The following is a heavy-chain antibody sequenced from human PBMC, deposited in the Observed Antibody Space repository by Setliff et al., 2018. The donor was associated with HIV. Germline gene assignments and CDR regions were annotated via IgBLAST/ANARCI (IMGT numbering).Heavy chain of an antibody. CDR1: RASINGHW. Sequence: LSLTCTVSRASINGHWWSWIRQPPGKGLEWTGSIHYSGITHYNPSLKSRLTMSVDTSKNQVSLKLTSVTAADTAVYYCARYKCINFACVGFDIWGQGTVVT. D-gene: IGHD3-9*01. V-gene: IGHV4-59*11. J-gene: IGHJ3*02. CDR3: ARYKCINFACVGFDI. CDR2: IHYSGIT.